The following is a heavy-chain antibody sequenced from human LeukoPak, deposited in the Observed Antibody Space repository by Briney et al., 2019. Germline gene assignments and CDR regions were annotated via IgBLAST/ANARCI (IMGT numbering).Heavy chain of an antibody. CDR1: GYTFTSYY. J-gene: IGHJ4*02. D-gene: IGHD1-26*01. V-gene: IGHV1-46*01. Sequence: ASVTVSCKASGYTFTSYYMHWVRQAPGQGLEWMGIINPSGGSTSYAQKFQGRVTRTRDTSTSTVYMELRSLRSEETAVYCGARGPPPAVAATWEYWGQGTLVTVSS. CDR2: INPSGGST. CDR3: ARGPPPAVAATWEY.